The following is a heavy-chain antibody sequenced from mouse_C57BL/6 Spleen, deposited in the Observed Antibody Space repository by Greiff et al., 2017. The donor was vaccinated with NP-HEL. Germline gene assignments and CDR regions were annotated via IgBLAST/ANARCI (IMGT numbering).Heavy chain of an antibody. D-gene: IGHD1-1*01. CDR1: GYTFTGYW. Sequence: VQLQQSGAELMKPGASVKLSCKATGYTFTGYWIEWVKQRPGHGLEWIGEILPGSGSTNYNEKFKGKATFTADTSSNTAYMQLSSLTTEDDAIYYCARWTSYYGSSYWYFDVWGTGTTVTVSS. CDR2: ILPGSGST. V-gene: IGHV1-9*01. CDR3: ARWTSYYGSSYWYFDV. J-gene: IGHJ1*03.